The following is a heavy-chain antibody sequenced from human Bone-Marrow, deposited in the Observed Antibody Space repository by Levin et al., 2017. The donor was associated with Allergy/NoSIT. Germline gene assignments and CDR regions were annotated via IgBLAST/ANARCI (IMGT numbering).Heavy chain of an antibody. CDR1: GGSFSGYY. J-gene: IGHJ6*02. Sequence: PSETLSLTFAVYGGSFSGYYWSWIRQPPGKGLEWIGEINHSGSTNYNPSLKSRVTISVDTSKNQFSLKLSSVTAADTAVYYCARLIPRSGYSSSWYATGGYYYYGMDVWGQGTTVTVSS. CDR2: INHSGST. D-gene: IGHD6-13*01. V-gene: IGHV4-34*01. CDR3: ARLIPRSGYSSSWYATGGYYYYGMDV.